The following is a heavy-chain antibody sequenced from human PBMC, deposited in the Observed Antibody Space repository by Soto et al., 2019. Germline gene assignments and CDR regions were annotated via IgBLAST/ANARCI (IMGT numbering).Heavy chain of an antibody. V-gene: IGHV3-30*18. Sequence: QVQLVESGGGVVQPGRSLRLSCAASGFTLSSHGMHWVRQAPGKGLEWVAVLSHDGSNKFYAGSVEGRFTISRDDSKNTLYLQMHSLRAEDTAMYYCAKENTFADYWGQGTLVTVSP. CDR1: GFTLSSHG. D-gene: IGHD2-2*02. J-gene: IGHJ4*02. CDR2: LSHDGSNK. CDR3: AKENTFADY.